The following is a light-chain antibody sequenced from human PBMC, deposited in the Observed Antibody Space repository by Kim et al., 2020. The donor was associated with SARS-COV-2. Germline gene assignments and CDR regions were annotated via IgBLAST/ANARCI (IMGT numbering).Light chain of an antibody. CDR2: DTS. J-gene: IGKJ1*01. V-gene: IGKV3-20*01. CDR1: ESVDRRH. Sequence: SPGDGASLPCRASESVDRRHLAWYQQKPGQAPRLLMYDTSRRAPGISDRFSGSGSGTEFSLTISRLEPDDFAVYYCQHYGGSPRPFGQGTKVDIK. CDR3: QHYGGSPRP.